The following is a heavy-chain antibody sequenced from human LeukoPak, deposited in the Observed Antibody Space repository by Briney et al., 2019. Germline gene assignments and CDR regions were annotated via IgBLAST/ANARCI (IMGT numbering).Heavy chain of an antibody. V-gene: IGHV3-21*01. CDR3: AKGGSYYVAYCFDY. D-gene: IGHD1-26*01. CDR2: ISSSSSYI. CDR1: GFTFSSYS. J-gene: IGHJ4*02. Sequence: GGSLRLSCAASGFTFSSYSMNWVRQATGKGLEWVSSISSSSSYIYYADSVKGRFTISRDNAKNSLYLQMNSLRAEDTAVYYCAKGGSYYVAYCFDYWGQGTLVTVSS.